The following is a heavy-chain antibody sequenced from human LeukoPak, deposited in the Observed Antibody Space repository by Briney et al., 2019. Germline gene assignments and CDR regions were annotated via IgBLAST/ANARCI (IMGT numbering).Heavy chain of an antibody. CDR3: AKRQRVTRGPYYYYMDV. V-gene: IGHV3-23*01. CDR1: GFTFNNYA. D-gene: IGHD4-17*01. Sequence: GGSLRLSCVASGFTFNNYAMSWVRQAPGKGLEWVSAIPVNGGSTFYADSVKGRFTISRDNFRNTLYLQMNSLRAEDTAVYYCAKRQRVTRGPYYYYMDVWGKGTTVTVSS. CDR2: IPVNGGST. J-gene: IGHJ6*03.